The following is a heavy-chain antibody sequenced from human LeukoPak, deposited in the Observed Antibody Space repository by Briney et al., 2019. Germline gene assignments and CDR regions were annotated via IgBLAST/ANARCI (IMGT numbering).Heavy chain of an antibody. CDR2: ISSSGSTI. Sequence: GGSLRLSCAASGFTFSDYYMSWIRQAPGKGLEWVSYISSSGSTIYYADSEKGRFTISRDNAKNSLYLQMNSLRAEDTALYHCARAFGELPFDYWGQGTLVTVSS. D-gene: IGHD3-10*01. V-gene: IGHV3-11*01. CDR3: ARAFGELPFDY. J-gene: IGHJ4*02. CDR1: GFTFSDYY.